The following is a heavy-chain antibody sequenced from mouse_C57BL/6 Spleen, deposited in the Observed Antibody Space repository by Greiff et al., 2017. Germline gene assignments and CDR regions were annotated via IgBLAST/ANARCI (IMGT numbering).Heavy chain of an antibody. CDR2: IYPSSGNT. D-gene: IGHD1-1*01. CDR1: GYTFTSYG. J-gene: IGHJ4*01. V-gene: IGHV1-81*01. CDR3: ERITTVVAPNYYAMDY. Sequence: QVQLQQSGAELARPGASVKLSCKASGYTFTSYGISWVKQRTGQGLEWIGEIYPSSGNTYYNEKFKGKATLTADKSSSTAYMELHSLTSEDSAVYFCERITTVVAPNYYAMDYWGQGTSVTVSS.